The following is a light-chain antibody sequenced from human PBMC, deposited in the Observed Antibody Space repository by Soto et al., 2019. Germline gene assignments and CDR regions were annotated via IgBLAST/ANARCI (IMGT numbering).Light chain of an antibody. V-gene: IGLV2-14*01. Sequence: QSALTQPASVSGSLGQSITISCTGSSSDVGGYNFVSWYQQYPGKAPKLTIYEVSNRPSGVSNRFSGSKSGNTASLTIFGLLAEDEADYYCSSYTSSSTLEVVFGGGTQLTVL. CDR3: SSYTSSSTLEVV. CDR2: EVS. CDR1: SSDVGGYNF. J-gene: IGLJ2*01.